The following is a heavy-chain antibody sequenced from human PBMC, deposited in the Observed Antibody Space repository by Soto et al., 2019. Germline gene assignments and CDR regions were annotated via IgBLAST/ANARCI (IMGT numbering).Heavy chain of an antibody. J-gene: IGHJ6*02. Sequence: GESLKISCKGSGYSFTSYWISWVRQMPGKGLEWMGRIDPSDSYTNYSPSFQGHVTISADKSISTAYLQWSSLKASDTAMYYCARPDVGLRVGYYYGMDVWGQGTTVTVSS. CDR2: IDPSDSYT. CDR1: GYSFTSYW. CDR3: ARPDVGLRVGYYYGMDV. V-gene: IGHV5-10-1*01. D-gene: IGHD1-26*01.